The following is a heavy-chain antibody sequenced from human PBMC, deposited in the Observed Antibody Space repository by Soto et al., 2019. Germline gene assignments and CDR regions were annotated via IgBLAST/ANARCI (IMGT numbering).Heavy chain of an antibody. V-gene: IGHV4-34*01. CDR3: AMATVTTPVAFDI. CDR2: INHSGST. J-gene: IGHJ3*02. Sequence: QVQLQQWGAGLLKPSETLSLTCAVYGGSFSGYYWSWIRQPPGKGLEWIGEINHSGSTNYNPSLKGRVTISVDTAKNQFSLELSSVTAADTAVYYCAMATVTTPVAFDIWGQGTMVTVSS. D-gene: IGHD4-17*01. CDR1: GGSFSGYY.